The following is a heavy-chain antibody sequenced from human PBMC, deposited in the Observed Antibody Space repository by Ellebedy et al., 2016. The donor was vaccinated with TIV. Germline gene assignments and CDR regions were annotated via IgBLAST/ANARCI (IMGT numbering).Heavy chain of an antibody. J-gene: IGHJ3*02. D-gene: IGHD1-26*01. CDR3: AATRGSYRSMPLAGPLDDAFDI. CDR1: GFTFTSSA. V-gene: IGHV1-58*02. Sequence: AASVKVSCKASGFTFTSSAMKWVRQARGQRLEWIGWIDVGSGNTTYAQKFQERVTFTRDMSTSTAYLELSSRRSEETAVYYCAATRGSYRSMPLAGPLDDAFDIWGQGTMVTVSS. CDR2: IDVGSGNT.